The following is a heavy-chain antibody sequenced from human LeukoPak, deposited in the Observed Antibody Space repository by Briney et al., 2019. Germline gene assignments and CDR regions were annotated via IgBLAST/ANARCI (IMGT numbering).Heavy chain of an antibody. V-gene: IGHV1-69*06. J-gene: IGHJ4*02. Sequence: GASVKVSCKASGGTFSSYAISWVRQAPGQGLEWMGGIIPIFGRANYAQKFQGRVTITADKSTSTAYMELSSLRSEDTAVYYCAREGGPGYGDYWGQGTLVTVSS. CDR3: AREGGPGYGDY. CDR2: IIPIFGRA. CDR1: GGTFSSYA. D-gene: IGHD5-12*01.